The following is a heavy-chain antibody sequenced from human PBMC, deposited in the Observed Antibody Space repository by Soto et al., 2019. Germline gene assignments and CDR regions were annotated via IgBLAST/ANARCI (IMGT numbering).Heavy chain of an antibody. Sequence: SQTLSLTNSVSGGSTSRDSWRLSRQPPGKGLELIGYIFYTGSTNYNPSLKSRVTISVDTSKNQFSLKLNSVTTADTAVYYCAKEDDLWSGYWAYWGQGTLVTVS. J-gene: IGHJ4*02. CDR2: IFYTGST. D-gene: IGHD3-3*01. V-gene: IGHV4-59*01. CDR3: AKEDDLWSGYWAY. CDR1: GGSTSRDS.